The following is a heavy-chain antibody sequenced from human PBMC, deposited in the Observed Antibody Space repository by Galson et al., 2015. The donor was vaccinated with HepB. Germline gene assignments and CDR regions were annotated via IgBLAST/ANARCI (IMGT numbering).Heavy chain of an antibody. CDR2: ISRRNITT. CDR3: ARTLATVTPDYFFDY. CDR1: GFTFSDYY. V-gene: IGHV3-11*03. D-gene: IGHD4-17*01. Sequence: SLRLSCAGSGFTFSDYYSSWIRQAPGKGLEWVSYISRRNITTDYAESVKGRFTISIDNSQSSAYLHLNRLRVDDTAIYYCARTLATVTPDYFFDYWGQGALVTVSA. J-gene: IGHJ4*02.